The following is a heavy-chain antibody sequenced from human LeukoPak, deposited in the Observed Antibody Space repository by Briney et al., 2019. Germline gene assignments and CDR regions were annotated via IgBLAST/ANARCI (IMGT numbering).Heavy chain of an antibody. D-gene: IGHD3-22*01. V-gene: IGHV3-15*01. Sequence: PGGSLRLSCAASGFIFSNAWVNWARQAPGKGLEWVGRIKSKTDGGTTDYAAPVKGRFTISRDDSKNTLYLQMNSLKIEDSAVYYCTTHYYEEVVDGFNIWGQGTMVTVSS. CDR3: TTHYYEEVVDGFNI. CDR1: GFIFSNAW. CDR2: IKSKTDGGTT. J-gene: IGHJ3*02.